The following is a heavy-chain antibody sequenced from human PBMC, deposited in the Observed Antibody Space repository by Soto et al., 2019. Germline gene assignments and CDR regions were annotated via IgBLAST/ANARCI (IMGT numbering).Heavy chain of an antibody. D-gene: IGHD3-3*01. V-gene: IGHV5-51*01. CDR2: IYPGDSDT. CDR1: GYSFTSYW. J-gene: IGHJ6*02. CDR3: ARQRGITIFGVVIPMGMDV. Sequence: PGESLKISCKGSGYSFTSYWIGWLRQMSGKGLEWMGIIYPGDSDTRYSPSFQGQVTISADKYISTAYLRWSSLKASDTAMYYCARQRGITIFGVVIPMGMDVGGQGTTVTVSS.